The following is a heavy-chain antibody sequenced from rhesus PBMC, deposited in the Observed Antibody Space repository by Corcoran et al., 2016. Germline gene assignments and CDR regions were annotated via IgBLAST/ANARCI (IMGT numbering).Heavy chain of an antibody. J-gene: IGHJ4*01. CDR1: GYSISSGYG. CDR3: ARVGYYDSGYYRGFDY. V-gene: IGHV4-127*01. CDR2: IGGSSVTT. D-gene: IGHD3-28*01. Sequence: QVQLQESGPGLVKPSETLSLTCAVSGYSISSGYGWSWIRQPPGKGLEGIGYIGGSSVTTNNNPSLKSQVTISKDTSKNQFSLKLSSVTAADTAVYYCARVGYYDSGYYRGFDYWGQGVLVTVSS.